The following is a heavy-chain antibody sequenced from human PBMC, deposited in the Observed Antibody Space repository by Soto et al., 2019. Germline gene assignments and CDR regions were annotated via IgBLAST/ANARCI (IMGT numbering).Heavy chain of an antibody. J-gene: IGHJ6*02. CDR2: ISYAGSNK. CDR3: AKDGARQWLTDFYYYGMGV. CDR1: GFTFSSYG. Sequence: PGGSLRLSCAASGFTFSSYGMHWVRQAPGKGLEWVSVISYAGSNKYYAYSVKGRFTISRDNSKNTLYLQMNSLRAEDTDVYYCAKDGARQWLTDFYYYGMGVGGQGTTVTVSS. V-gene: IGHV3-30*18. D-gene: IGHD6-19*01.